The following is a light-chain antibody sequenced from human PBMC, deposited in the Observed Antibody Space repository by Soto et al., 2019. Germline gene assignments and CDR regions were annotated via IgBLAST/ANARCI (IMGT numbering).Light chain of an antibody. CDR2: GAS. J-gene: IGKJ1*01. Sequence: EIVLTQSPGTLSLSPGERATLSCRASQSVSNTYLAWYQQKPGQAPRLLIYGASSRAPGIPDRFSGSGSGTEFTLTISSLESEDFAVYYCQQYNNWPPWTFGQGTKVDI. CDR3: QQYNNWPPWT. CDR1: QSVSNTY. V-gene: IGKV3-20*01.